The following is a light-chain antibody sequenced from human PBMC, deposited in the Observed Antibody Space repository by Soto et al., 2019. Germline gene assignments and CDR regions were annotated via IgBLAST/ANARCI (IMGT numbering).Light chain of an antibody. V-gene: IGKV3-20*01. CDR2: GAS. J-gene: IGKJ4*01. CDR1: QSVGRDY. CDR3: HQYATDPLT. Sequence: EIVLTQSPGTLSLSPGDRATLSCRASQSVGRDYLAWFQHKGGQAPRLLVHGASNRATGIPDRFSSSGSGTDFTLIISRLEPEDFAVYYCHQYATDPLTFGGGTKVEI.